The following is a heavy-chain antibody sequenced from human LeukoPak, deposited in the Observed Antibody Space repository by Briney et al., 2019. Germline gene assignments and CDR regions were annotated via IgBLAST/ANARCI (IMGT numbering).Heavy chain of an antibody. CDR1: GFTFSSYA. CDR3: ANDKTTVTL. D-gene: IGHD4-11*01. V-gene: IGHV3-23*01. CDR2: ISASGGST. Sequence: GGSLRLSCAASGFTFSSYAMSWVRQAPGKGLEWVSAISASGGSTNYADSVKGRFTISRDTSKDTLYLQMNSLRAEDTAVYYCANDKTTVTLWGQGTLVTVSS. J-gene: IGHJ4*02.